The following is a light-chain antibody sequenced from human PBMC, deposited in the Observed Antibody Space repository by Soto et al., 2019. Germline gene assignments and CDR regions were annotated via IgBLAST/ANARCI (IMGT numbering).Light chain of an antibody. CDR3: SSYAGSNNYV. J-gene: IGLJ1*01. CDR2: EVS. CDR1: SSEVGAHSF. V-gene: IGLV2-8*01. Sequence: QCALRQPPSASGSPGHAVTISCPGTSSEVGAHSFVSWHQQHPGKAPQLMVYEVSKRPSGVPDRFSGSKSGNTASLTVSGLQAEDEADYYCSSYAGSNNYVFGTGTKVTVL.